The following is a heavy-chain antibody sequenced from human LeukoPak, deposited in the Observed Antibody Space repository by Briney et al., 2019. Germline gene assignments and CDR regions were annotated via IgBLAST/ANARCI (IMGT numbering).Heavy chain of an antibody. CDR1: GGSLSSYY. J-gene: IGHJ4*02. CDR3: ARGSDSSSSNY. D-gene: IGHD6-13*01. Sequence: PSETLSLTCTVSGGSLSSYYWSWIRQPPGKGLEWIGYIYYSGSTNYNPSLKSRVTISVDTSKNQFSLKLSSVTAADTAVYYCARGSDSSSSNYWGQGTLVTVSS. CDR2: IYYSGST. V-gene: IGHV4-59*01.